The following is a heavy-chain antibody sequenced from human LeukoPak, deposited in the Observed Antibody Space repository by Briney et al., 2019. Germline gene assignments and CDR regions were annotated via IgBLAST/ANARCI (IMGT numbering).Heavy chain of an antibody. V-gene: IGHV3-30*02. CDR3: AKDQQKSWSSTFDY. Sequence: GGSLRLSCAASGFTFSSYGMHWVRQAPGKGLELVAFIRYDGSNKYYADSVKGRFTISRDNSKNTLYLQMNSLRAEDTAVYYCAKDQQKSWSSTFDYWGQGTLVTVSS. CDR1: GFTFSSYG. D-gene: IGHD2-2*01. J-gene: IGHJ4*02. CDR2: IRYDGSNK.